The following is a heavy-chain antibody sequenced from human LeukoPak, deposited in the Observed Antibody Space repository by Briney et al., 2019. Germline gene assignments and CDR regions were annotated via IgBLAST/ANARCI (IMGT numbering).Heavy chain of an antibody. V-gene: IGHV3-30*18. CDR2: ISYDGSNK. Sequence: GRSLRLSCAASGFTFSSYGMHWVRQAPGKGLEWVAVISYDGSNKYYADSVKGRFTISRDNSKNTLYLQMNSLRAEDTAVYYCAKSLYGGNSGSIDYWGQGTLVTVSS. CDR3: AKSLYGGNSGSIDY. J-gene: IGHJ4*02. D-gene: IGHD4-23*01. CDR1: GFTFSSYG.